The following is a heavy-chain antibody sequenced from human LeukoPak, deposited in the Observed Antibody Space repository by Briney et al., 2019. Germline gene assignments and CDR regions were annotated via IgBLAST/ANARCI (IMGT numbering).Heavy chain of an antibody. CDR1: GFNFSSYG. Sequence: GGSLRLSCAASGFNFSSYGMHWVRQAPGKGLEWVAFIRYDGSNKYYADSVKGRFTISRDNSKNTLYLQMNSLRAEDTAVYYCAKDRFWSGYYGVFDYWGQGTLVTVSS. CDR3: AKDRFWSGYYGVFDY. D-gene: IGHD3-3*01. J-gene: IGHJ4*02. V-gene: IGHV3-30*02. CDR2: IRYDGSNK.